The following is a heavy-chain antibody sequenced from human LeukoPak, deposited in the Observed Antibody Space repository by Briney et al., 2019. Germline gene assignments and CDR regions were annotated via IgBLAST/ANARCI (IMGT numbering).Heavy chain of an antibody. J-gene: IGHJ4*02. V-gene: IGHV1-8*03. CDR3: ARQFRAGAAYYFDY. Sequence: ASVKVSCKASGYTFTSYGINWVRQAAGQGLEWMGWMNPNSGNTGYAQKFQGRVTITRNTSISTAYMELSSLRSEDTAVYYCARQFRAGAAYYFDYWGQGTLVTVSS. CDR1: GYTFTSYG. D-gene: IGHD3-10*01. CDR2: MNPNSGNT.